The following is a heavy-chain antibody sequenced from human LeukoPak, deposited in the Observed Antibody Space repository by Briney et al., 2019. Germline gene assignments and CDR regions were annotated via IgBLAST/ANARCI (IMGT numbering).Heavy chain of an antibody. CDR1: GFTFSSYG. V-gene: IGHV3-30*18. D-gene: IGHD3-22*01. CDR3: AKYSDASTYYDSSGYSHYSYYYYMDV. CDR2: ISDDGGKK. J-gene: IGHJ6*03. Sequence: GGSLRLSCAASGFTFSSYGMHWVRQAPGKGLEWVALISDDGGKKYYADSVKGRFTISRDNSKNTLYLQMNSLRAEDTAIYYCAKYSDASTYYDSSGYSHYSYYYYMDVWGKGTTVTISS.